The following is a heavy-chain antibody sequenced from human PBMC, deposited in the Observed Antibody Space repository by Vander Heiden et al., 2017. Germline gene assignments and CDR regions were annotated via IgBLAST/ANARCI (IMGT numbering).Heavy chain of an antibody. Sequence: QVQLVQSGGGVVQPGRSLRLSCAASGFTFSSYDLPWVRQAPAMGPVWVGVISYDGSNKCDADSVKGRFTISRDNSKNTRYLQMNSLRAEDTAVYYCAKDRGSSTYGMDVWGQGTTVTVSS. CDR3: AKDRGSSTYGMDV. V-gene: IGHV3-30*18. CDR1: GFTFSSYD. J-gene: IGHJ6*02. CDR2: ISYDGSNK. D-gene: IGHD6-6*01.